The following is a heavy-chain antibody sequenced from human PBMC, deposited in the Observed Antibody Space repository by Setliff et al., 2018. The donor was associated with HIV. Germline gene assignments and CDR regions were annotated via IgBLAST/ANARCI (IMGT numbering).Heavy chain of an antibody. V-gene: IGHV3-64*02. CDR2: ISYNGGTT. CDR3: TKGVQRLRPYYFDS. Sequence: GSLRLSCVASGFTFSNYAMHWVRQAPGKGLEYVSTISYNGGTTYYAESVKGRFTISRDNAKNTLYLQMNSLRVEDTAIYYCTKGVQRLRPYYFDSWGQGTLVTVSS. D-gene: IGHD4-17*01. J-gene: IGHJ4*02. CDR1: GFTFSNYA.